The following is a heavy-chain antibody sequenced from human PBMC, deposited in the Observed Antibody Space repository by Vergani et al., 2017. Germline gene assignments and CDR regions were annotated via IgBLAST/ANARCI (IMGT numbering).Heavy chain of an antibody. J-gene: IGHJ6*03. D-gene: IGHD3-22*01. Sequence: VQLVESGGGVVQPGRSLRLSCAASGFTFSSYAMSWVRQAPGKGLEWVSAISGSGGSTYYADSVKGRFTISRDNSKNTLYLQMSSLRAEDTAVYYCVKGTNYYDSSGYYNRHPYYYYYMDVWGKGTTVTVSS. CDR2: ISGSGGST. CDR1: GFTFSSYA. V-gene: IGHV3-23*04. CDR3: VKGTNYYDSSGYYNRHPYYYYYMDV.